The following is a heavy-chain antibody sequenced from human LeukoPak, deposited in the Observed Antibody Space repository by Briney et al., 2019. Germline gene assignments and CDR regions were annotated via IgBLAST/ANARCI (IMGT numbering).Heavy chain of an antibody. Sequence: GGSLRLSCAASGFTFSTYSMNWVRQAPGKGLEWVSFISSSSSYIYYADSVKGRFTISRDNAKNSLYLQMNSLRAEDTAVYYCARDLSIYYDILTGYYGSWGQGTLVTVSS. CDR1: GFTFSTYS. CDR2: ISSSSSYI. J-gene: IGHJ5*02. V-gene: IGHV3-21*01. CDR3: ARDLSIYYDILTGYYGS. D-gene: IGHD3-9*01.